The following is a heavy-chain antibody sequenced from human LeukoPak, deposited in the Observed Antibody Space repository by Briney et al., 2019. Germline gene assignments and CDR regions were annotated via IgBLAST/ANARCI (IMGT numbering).Heavy chain of an antibody. CDR3: ARAPRIVGAPGEYFQH. J-gene: IGHJ1*01. V-gene: IGHV4-61*02. D-gene: IGHD1-26*01. CDR2: IYTSGST. CDR1: GGSISSGSYY. Sequence: ASQTLSLTCTVSGGSISSGSYYWSWIRQPAGKGLEWIGRIYTSGSTNYNPSLKSRVTISVDTSKNQFSLKLSSVTAADTAVYYCARAPRIVGAPGEYFQHWGQGTLVTVSS.